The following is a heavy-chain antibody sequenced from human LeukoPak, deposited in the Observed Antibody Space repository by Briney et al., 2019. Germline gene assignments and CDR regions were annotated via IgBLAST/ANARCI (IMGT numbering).Heavy chain of an antibody. J-gene: IGHJ4*02. V-gene: IGHV3-48*03. CDR3: ARLTGTTFLLDY. CDR2: ISSSGSTI. Sequence: GGSLRLSCAASGFTFSSYEMNWVRQAPGKGLEWVSYISSSGSTIYYADSVKGRFTISRDNAKNSLYLQMSSLRAEDTAVYYCARLTGTTFLLDYWGEGTLVTVSS. CDR1: GFTFSSYE. D-gene: IGHD1-7*01.